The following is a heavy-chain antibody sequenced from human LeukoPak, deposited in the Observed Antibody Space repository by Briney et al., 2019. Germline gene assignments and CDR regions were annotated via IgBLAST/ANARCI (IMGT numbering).Heavy chain of an antibody. CDR2: ISAYNGNT. V-gene: IGHV1-18*01. Sequence: GASVKVSCKASGYTFTSYGISWVRQAPGQGLEWMGWISAYNGNTNYAQKLQGRVTMTTDTSTSTAYMEPRSLRSDDTAVYYCARVLRRDILTGYYPRYYYYGMDVWGQGTTVTVS. CDR3: ARVLRRDILTGYYPRYYYYGMDV. J-gene: IGHJ6*02. CDR1: GYTFTSYG. D-gene: IGHD3-9*01.